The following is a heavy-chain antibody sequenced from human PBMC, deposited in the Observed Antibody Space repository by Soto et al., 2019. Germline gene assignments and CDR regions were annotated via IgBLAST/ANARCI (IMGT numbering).Heavy chain of an antibody. CDR2: ISSSSSTI. Sequence: EVQLMESGGGLVQPGGSLRLSCAASGFTFSSFSMHWVRQAPGKGLEWVSYISSSSSTIYYADSVRGRFTISRDNAKNSLYLQMNSLRDEDTAVFYCASDAPRCSGGTCLDYWGQGTLVTVSS. J-gene: IGHJ4*02. CDR1: GFTFSSFS. V-gene: IGHV3-48*02. CDR3: ASDAPRCSGGTCLDY. D-gene: IGHD2-15*01.